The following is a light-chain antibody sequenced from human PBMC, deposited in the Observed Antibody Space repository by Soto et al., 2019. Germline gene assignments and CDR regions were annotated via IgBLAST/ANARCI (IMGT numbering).Light chain of an antibody. CDR1: SSDIGGYYY. Sequence: QSALTQPASVSGSPGQSITISGTGTSSDIGGYYYVSWYQHHPGKATKLLIYQVTNRPSRVSNRFSGSKSGNTASLTISGLQADDEADYYCTSYSSSDIFSVFGTVTKVTVL. CDR3: TSYSSSDIFSV. V-gene: IGLV2-14*01. CDR2: QVT. J-gene: IGLJ1*01.